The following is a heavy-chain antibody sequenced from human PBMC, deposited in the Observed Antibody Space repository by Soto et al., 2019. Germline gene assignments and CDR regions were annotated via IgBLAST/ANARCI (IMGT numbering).Heavy chain of an antibody. J-gene: IGHJ5*02. V-gene: IGHV1-69*13. Sequence: SVKVSCKASGGTFSSYAISCVRQAPGQGLEWMGGIIPIFGTANYAQKFQGRVTITADESTSTAYMELSSLRSEDTAVYYCARDLEYSSSSFWFDPWGQGTLVTVSS. CDR1: GGTFSSYA. CDR2: IIPIFGTA. CDR3: ARDLEYSSSSFWFDP. D-gene: IGHD6-6*01.